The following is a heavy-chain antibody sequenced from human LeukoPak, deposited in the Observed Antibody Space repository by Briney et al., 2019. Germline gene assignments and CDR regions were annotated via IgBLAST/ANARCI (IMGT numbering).Heavy chain of an antibody. CDR3: ARKYGSGKGGLDY. V-gene: IGHV3-7*01. CDR2: IKQGGSEK. Sequence: GGSLRLSCAASGFTFSSYWMSWVRQAPGKGLEWVANIKQGGSEKYYVDSVKGRFTISRDNAKNSLYLQMNSLRAEDTAVYYCARKYGSGKGGLDYWGQGTLVTVSS. CDR1: GFTFSSYW. D-gene: IGHD3-10*01. J-gene: IGHJ4*02.